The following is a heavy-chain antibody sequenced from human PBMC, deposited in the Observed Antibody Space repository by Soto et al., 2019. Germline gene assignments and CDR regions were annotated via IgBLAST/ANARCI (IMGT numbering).Heavy chain of an antibody. Sequence: SETLSLTCAVYGGSFSGYYWSWIRQPPGKGLEWIGEINHSGSTNYNPSLKSRVAISVDTSKNQFSLKLSSVTAADTAVYYCARDQSQGYCSGGSCSYYYYYGMDVWGPGTMVTVSS. D-gene: IGHD2-15*01. V-gene: IGHV4-34*01. CDR2: INHSGST. CDR3: ARDQSQGYCSGGSCSYYYYYGMDV. CDR1: GGSFSGYY. J-gene: IGHJ6*02.